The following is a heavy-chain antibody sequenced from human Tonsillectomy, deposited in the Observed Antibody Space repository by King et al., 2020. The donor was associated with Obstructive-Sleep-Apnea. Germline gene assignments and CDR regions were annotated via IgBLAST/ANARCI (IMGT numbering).Heavy chain of an antibody. V-gene: IGHV4-59*08. CDR2: MYYSGST. CDR3: ARLKMFYDILTGYRAEYFHH. J-gene: IGHJ1*01. D-gene: IGHD3-9*01. CDR1: GGSISGHY. Sequence: VQLQESGPGLVKPSETLSLTCTVSGGSISGHYWSWIRQPPGKGLEWIGFMYYSGSTNYNPSLKSRVTISADTSKNQISLKMNSVTGADTAVYYCARLKMFYDILTGYRAEYFHHWGQGTLVTVSS.